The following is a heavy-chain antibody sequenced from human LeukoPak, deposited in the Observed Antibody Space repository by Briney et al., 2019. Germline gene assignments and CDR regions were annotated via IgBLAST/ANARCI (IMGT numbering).Heavy chain of an antibody. CDR1: GSTFISYS. CDR2: ISSSSSYI. V-gene: IGHV3-21*01. Sequence: PGGSLRLSCAASGSTFISYSMNWVRQAPGKGLEWVSSISSSSSYIYYADSVKGRFTISRDNAKNSLYLQMNSLRAEDTAVYYCARAPSAEDTFEIWGQGTMVTVSS. J-gene: IGHJ3*02. CDR3: ARAPSAEDTFEI. D-gene: IGHD1-26*01.